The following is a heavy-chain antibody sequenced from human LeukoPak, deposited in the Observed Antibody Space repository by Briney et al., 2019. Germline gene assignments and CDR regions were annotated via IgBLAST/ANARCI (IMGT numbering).Heavy chain of an antibody. J-gene: IGHJ4*02. CDR1: GYTFTGYY. V-gene: IGHV1-2*02. CDR3: ARAIFVGYRGFDY. D-gene: IGHD5-18*01. CDR2: INPNSGGT. Sequence: ASVKVSCKASGYTFTGYYMHWLRHAPGQGLEWMGWINPNSGGTNYAQKFQGRVTLTRDTSISTAYMELSRLRSDDTAVYYCARAIFVGYRGFDYWGQGTLVTVSS.